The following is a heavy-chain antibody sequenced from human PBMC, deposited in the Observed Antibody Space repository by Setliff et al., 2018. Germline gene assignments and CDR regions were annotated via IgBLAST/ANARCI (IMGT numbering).Heavy chain of an antibody. CDR2: IYHSGSI. J-gene: IGHJ3*01. CDR1: GGSISSGNW. V-gene: IGHV4-4*02. Sequence: SETLSLTCAVSGGSISSGNWWTWVRQPPGKGLEWIGEIYHSGSINYNPSLKSRLTMSVDTSKNQFSLHLSSMTAADTAVYYCARQPPLNWAIPFDLWGQGKRVTVS. CDR3: ARQPPLNWAIPFDL. D-gene: IGHD7-27*01.